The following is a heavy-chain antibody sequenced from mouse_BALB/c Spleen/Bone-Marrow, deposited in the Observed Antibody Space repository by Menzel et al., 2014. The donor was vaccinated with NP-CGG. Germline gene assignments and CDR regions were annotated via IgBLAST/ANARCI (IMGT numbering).Heavy chain of an antibody. J-gene: IGHJ2*01. Sequence: EVQLQQLGPGLVKPSQTGSLPCTVTGISITTGNYRWSWIRQFPGNKLEWIGDMYYSGTITYNPSLTSRTDITRDTSKNQFLQEMNSVTDEDTATYYCARYGNYFDYWGQGTTLTVSS. CDR1: GISITTGNYR. CDR2: MYYSGTI. D-gene: IGHD2-1*01. V-gene: IGHV3-5*02. CDR3: ARYGNYFDY.